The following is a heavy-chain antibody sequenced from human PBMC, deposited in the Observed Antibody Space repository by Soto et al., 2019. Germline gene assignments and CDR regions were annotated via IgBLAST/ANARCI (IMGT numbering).Heavy chain of an antibody. D-gene: IGHD1-7*01. Sequence: PSETLSLTCAVSGGTFTSNNWWTCVRQPPGQGLEWIGEIYRTGSTNYNPSLKSRVTISLDKYENQFSLKVTSLTAADTAVYYCAGRDLRTSVDYWDQGTLVTVSS. V-gene: IGHV4-4*02. CDR3: AGRDLRTSVDY. CDR2: IYRTGST. CDR1: GGTFTSNNW. J-gene: IGHJ4*02.